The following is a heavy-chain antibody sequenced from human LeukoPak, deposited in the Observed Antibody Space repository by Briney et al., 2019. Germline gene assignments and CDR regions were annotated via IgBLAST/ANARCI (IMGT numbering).Heavy chain of an antibody. J-gene: IGHJ3*02. CDR3: ARGYCSSTSCYPYNAFDI. Sequence: GRSLRLSCAASGFTFSSYGMHWVRQAPGKGLEWVAVISYDGSNKYYADSVKGRFTISRDNSKNTLYLQMNSLRAEDTAVYYCARGYCSSTSCYPYNAFDIWGQGTMVTVSS. D-gene: IGHD2-2*01. CDR2: ISYDGSNK. CDR1: GFTFSSYG. V-gene: IGHV3-30*19.